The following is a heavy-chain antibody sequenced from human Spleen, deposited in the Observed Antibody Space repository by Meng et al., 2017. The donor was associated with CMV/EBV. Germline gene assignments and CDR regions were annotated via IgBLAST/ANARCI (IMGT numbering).Heavy chain of an antibody. CDR2: IHHSGGA. D-gene: IGHD3-3*01. CDR3: ARGRGNDFWSGYSTTEFDP. J-gene: IGHJ5*02. Sequence: FFSSYFWCWIRQSPGKGLEWIGEIHHSGGANYNPSLKSRVIISADTSKNHFSLKMSSMTAADTGVYYCARGRGNDFWSGYSTTEFDPWGQGTLVTVSS. V-gene: IGHV4-34*01. CDR1: FFSSYF.